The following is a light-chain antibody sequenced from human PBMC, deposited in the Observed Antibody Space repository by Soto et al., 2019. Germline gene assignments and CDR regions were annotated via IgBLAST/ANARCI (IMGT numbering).Light chain of an antibody. CDR1: QSISSW. Sequence: DIQMTQSPSTLSASLGYRVTITSRASQSISSWLAWYRQKPGKAPKLLIYDASSLESGVPSRFSGSGSGTEFTLTISSLQPDDFATYYCQQYNSYSITFGQGTRLEIK. CDR2: DAS. J-gene: IGKJ5*01. CDR3: QQYNSYSIT. V-gene: IGKV1-5*01.